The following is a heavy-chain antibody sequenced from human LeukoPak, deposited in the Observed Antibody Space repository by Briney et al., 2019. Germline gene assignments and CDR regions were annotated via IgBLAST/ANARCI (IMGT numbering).Heavy chain of an antibody. CDR2: ISGSGDNT. CDR1: GFTFSSYS. D-gene: IGHD3-22*01. J-gene: IGHJ4*02. CDR3: AKARIPSGNGYYSD. Sequence: GGSLRLPCAASGFTFSSYSMNWVRQAPGEGLEWVSDISGSGDNTYYADSVRGRFTISRDNSKNTLYLQMYSLRAEDTAVYYCAKARIPSGNGYYSDWGQGTLVTVSS. V-gene: IGHV3-23*01.